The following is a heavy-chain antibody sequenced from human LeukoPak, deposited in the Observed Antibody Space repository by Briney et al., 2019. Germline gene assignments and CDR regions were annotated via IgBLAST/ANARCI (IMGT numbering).Heavy chain of an antibody. CDR3: ARGYCSRTSCQYYLEY. Sequence: GGSLRLSCAASGFTFSSYGMHWVRQAPGKGLEWVAVISYDGSNKYYADSVKGRFTISRDNSKNTLYLQMSSLRAEDTAVYYCARGYCSRTSCQYYLEYWGQGTLVTVSS. V-gene: IGHV3-30*03. CDR2: ISYDGSNK. J-gene: IGHJ4*02. D-gene: IGHD2-2*01. CDR1: GFTFSSYG.